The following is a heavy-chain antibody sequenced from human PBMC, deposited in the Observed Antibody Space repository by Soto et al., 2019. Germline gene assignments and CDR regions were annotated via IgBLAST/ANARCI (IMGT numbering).Heavy chain of an antibody. CDR1: GYTFTSYH. Sequence: ASVKVSCKASGYTFTSYHMHWVRQAPGQGLEWMGIINPSGGSTSYAQKFQGRVTMTRDTSTSTVYMELSSLRSEDTAVYYCARMVGPGIAAAEIIYGMDVWGQGTTVTVS. V-gene: IGHV1-46*01. CDR3: ARMVGPGIAAAEIIYGMDV. D-gene: IGHD6-13*01. CDR2: INPSGGST. J-gene: IGHJ6*02.